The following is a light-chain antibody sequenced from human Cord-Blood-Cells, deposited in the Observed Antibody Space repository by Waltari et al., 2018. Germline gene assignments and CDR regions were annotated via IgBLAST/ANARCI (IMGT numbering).Light chain of an antibody. CDR2: AAS. Sequence: DIQMTQSPSSLSASVGDRVTITCRANQSISSYLNWYQQKPGKAPKLLIYAASILQSGVPSRISGSGSRTDFTLTISSLQPEDFATYYCQQSYSTPYSFGQGTKLEIK. V-gene: IGKV1-39*01. J-gene: IGKJ2*03. CDR1: QSISSY. CDR3: QQSYSTPYS.